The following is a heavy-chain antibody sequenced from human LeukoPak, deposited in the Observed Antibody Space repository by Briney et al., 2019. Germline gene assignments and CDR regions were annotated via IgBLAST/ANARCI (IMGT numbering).Heavy chain of an antibody. CDR3: ARAGAHYYDSSGYYKLYNWFDP. V-gene: IGHV1-46*01. CDR2: INPSGGST. D-gene: IGHD3-22*01. J-gene: IGHJ5*02. CDR1: GYTFTSYY. Sequence: VASVKVSCKASGYTFTSYYMHWVRQAPGQGLEWMGIINPSGGSTSYAQKFQGRVTMTRDTSTSTVYMELSRLRSDDTAVYYCARAGAHYYDSSGYYKLYNWFDPWGQGTLVTVSS.